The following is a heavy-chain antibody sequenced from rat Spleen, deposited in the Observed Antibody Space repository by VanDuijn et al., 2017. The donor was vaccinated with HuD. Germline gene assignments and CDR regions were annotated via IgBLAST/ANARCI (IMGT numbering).Heavy chain of an antibody. CDR1: GFTFNDYY. J-gene: IGHJ1*01. Sequence: EVQLVESGGGLVQPGGSLKLSCAASGFTFNDYYMAWVRQAPKKGLEWVASISYEGSGTYYRDSVKGRFTISRDNTKSTLYLQMDSLRSEDTATYYCARHPQLGTFWYFDFWGPGTMVTVSS. CDR3: ARHPQLGTFWYFDF. CDR2: ISYEGSGT. V-gene: IGHV5-22*01. D-gene: IGHD3-4*01.